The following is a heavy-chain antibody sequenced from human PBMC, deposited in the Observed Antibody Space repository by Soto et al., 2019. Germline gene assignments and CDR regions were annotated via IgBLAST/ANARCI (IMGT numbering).Heavy chain of an antibody. D-gene: IGHD2-21*02. J-gene: IGHJ5*02. CDR1: GYTFTALY. V-gene: IGHV1-2*02. CDR2: VNPNTGLT. Sequence: ASVKVSCKASGYTFTALYMNWVRQAPGQGLEWMGWVNPNTGLTKLAQKFQGRVTMTRDTSISTAYMELTRLTSDDTAVYYCTTLRLDPWGQGTLVTVS. CDR3: TTLRLDP.